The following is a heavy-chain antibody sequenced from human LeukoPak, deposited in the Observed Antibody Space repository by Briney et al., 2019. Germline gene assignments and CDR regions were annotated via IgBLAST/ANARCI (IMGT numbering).Heavy chain of an antibody. V-gene: IGHV4-34*01. CDR3: ARMLVGATYYFDY. CDR1: GGSFSGYY. D-gene: IGHD1-26*01. J-gene: IGHJ4*02. Sequence: PSETLSLTCAVYGGSFSGYYWSWIRQPPGKGLEWIGEINHSGSTNYNPSLKSRVTISVDTSKIQFSLKLSSVTAADTAVYYCARMLVGATYYFDYWGQGTLVTVSS. CDR2: INHSGST.